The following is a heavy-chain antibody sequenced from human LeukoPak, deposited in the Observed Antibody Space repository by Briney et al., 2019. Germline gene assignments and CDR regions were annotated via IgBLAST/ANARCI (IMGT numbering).Heavy chain of an antibody. CDR3: ARVKTIFGVDPYGY. D-gene: IGHD3-3*01. V-gene: IGHV1-8*01. J-gene: IGHJ4*02. CDR1: GYTFTSDD. Sequence: GASVKVSCKASGYTFTSDDINWVRQATGQGLEWMGWMNPNSGNTGYAQKFQGRVTMTRNTSISTAYMELSSRRSEDTAVYYCARVKTIFGVDPYGYWGQGTLVTVSS. CDR2: MNPNSGNT.